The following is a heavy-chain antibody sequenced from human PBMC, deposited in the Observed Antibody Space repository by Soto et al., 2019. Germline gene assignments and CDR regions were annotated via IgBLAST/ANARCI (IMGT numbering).Heavy chain of an antibody. CDR1: GFTFSSYS. CDR3: AGGDCSGGSCYSSDAFDI. Sequence: GGSLRLSCAASGFTFSSYSMNWVRQAPGKGLEWVSYISSSSSTIYYADSVKGRFTISRDNAKNSLYLQMNSLRDEDTAVYYCAGGDCSGGSCYSSDAFDIWGQGTMVTVS. J-gene: IGHJ3*02. D-gene: IGHD2-15*01. CDR2: ISSSSSTI. V-gene: IGHV3-48*02.